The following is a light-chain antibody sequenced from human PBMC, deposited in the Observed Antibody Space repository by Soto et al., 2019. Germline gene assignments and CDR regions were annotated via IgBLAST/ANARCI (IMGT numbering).Light chain of an antibody. CDR3: QHYNSYSEA. CDR1: QTISSW. CDR2: KAS. V-gene: IGKV1-5*03. J-gene: IGKJ1*01. Sequence: DIQMTQSPSTLSGSVGDRVTITCRASQTISSWLAWYQQKPGKAPKLLIYKASTLKSGVPSRFSGSGYGTECTLTNSSQQPDDFATYYRQHYNSYSEAFGKENKVELQ.